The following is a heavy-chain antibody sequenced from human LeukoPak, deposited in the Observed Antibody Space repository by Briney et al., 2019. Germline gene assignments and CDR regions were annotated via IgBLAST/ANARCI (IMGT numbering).Heavy chain of an antibody. D-gene: IGHD2-2*01. V-gene: IGHV4-34*01. CDR1: GGSFSGYY. J-gene: IGHJ3*02. Sequence: PSETLSLTCAVYGGSFSGYYWSWIRQPPGKGLEWIGEINHSGSTNYNPSLKSRVTISVDTSKNQFSLKLSSVTAADTAVYYCARVGVHYCSSTSCRPPEKDAFDIWGQGTMVTVSS. CDR2: INHSGST. CDR3: ARVGVHYCSSTSCRPPEKDAFDI.